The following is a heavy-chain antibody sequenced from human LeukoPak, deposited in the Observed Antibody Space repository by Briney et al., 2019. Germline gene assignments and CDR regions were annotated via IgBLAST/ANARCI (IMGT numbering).Heavy chain of an antibody. Sequence: GASVKVSCKASGGTFSSYAISWVRQAPGQGLEWMGGIIPIFGTANYAQKFQGRVTITTDESTSTAYMELSSLRSEDTAVYYCARVGDYYDSSGYYFDYWGQGTLVTVSS. CDR3: ARVGDYYDSSGYYFDY. CDR1: GGTFSSYA. CDR2: IIPIFGTA. D-gene: IGHD3-22*01. J-gene: IGHJ4*02. V-gene: IGHV1-69*05.